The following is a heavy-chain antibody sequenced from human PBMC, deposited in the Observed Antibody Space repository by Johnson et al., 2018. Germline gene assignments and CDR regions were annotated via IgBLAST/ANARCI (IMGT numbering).Heavy chain of an antibody. CDR3: GKDRGGAKGDGLDV. Sequence: EVQLVESGGGLVQPGRSXRLSCAASGFTFDDYAMYWVRHAPGKGLEWVSGISWTSGSIHYADSVKGRFTISRDNAKNSLYLHMKSLRATDTALYYCGKDRGGAKGDGLDVWGQGTTVTVSS. CDR2: ISWTSGSI. J-gene: IGHJ6*02. CDR1: GFTFDDYA. V-gene: IGHV3-9*01. D-gene: IGHD1-26*01.